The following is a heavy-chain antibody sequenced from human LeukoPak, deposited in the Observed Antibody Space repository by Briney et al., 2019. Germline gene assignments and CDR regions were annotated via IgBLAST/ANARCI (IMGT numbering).Heavy chain of an antibody. V-gene: IGHV3-23*01. J-gene: IGHJ4*02. CDR1: GFSVTTNY. D-gene: IGHD6-6*01. Sequence: GGSLRLSCAASGFSVTTNYMTWVRQAPGKGLEWVSAISGSGGSTYYADSVKGRFTISRDNSKNTLYLQMNSLRAEDTAVYYCAKERSIAARAIDYWGQGTLVTVSS. CDR3: AKERSIAARAIDY. CDR2: ISGSGGST.